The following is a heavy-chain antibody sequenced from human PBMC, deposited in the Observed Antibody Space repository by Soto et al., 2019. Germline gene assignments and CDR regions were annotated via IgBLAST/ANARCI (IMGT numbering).Heavy chain of an antibody. Sequence: SVKVSCKASGGTFSSYTISWVRQAPGQGLEWMGRIIPILGTANYAQKFQGRVTITADESTSTAYMELSSLRSEDTAVYYCARDLGMVRGVPLYYGMDVWGQGTTVTVSS. J-gene: IGHJ6*02. V-gene: IGHV1-69*08. D-gene: IGHD3-10*01. CDR3: ARDLGMVRGVPLYYGMDV. CDR1: GGTFSSYT. CDR2: IIPILGTA.